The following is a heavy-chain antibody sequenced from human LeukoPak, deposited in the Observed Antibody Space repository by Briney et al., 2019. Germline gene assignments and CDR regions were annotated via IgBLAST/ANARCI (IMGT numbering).Heavy chain of an antibody. J-gene: IGHJ5*02. V-gene: IGHV4-61*02. CDR3: ARDASMTLFDP. Sequence: SQTLSLTCTVSGGSISSGSYYWSWIRQPAGKVLEWIGRIYTSGSTNYNPSLKSRVTISVDTSKNQFSLKLNSVTAADTAVYYCARDASMTLFDPWGQGTLVIVSS. CDR2: IYTSGST. CDR1: GGSISSGSYY. D-gene: IGHD2/OR15-2a*01.